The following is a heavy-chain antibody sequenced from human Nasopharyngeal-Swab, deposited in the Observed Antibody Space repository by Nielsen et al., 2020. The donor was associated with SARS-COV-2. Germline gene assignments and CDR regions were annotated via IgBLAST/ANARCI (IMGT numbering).Heavy chain of an antibody. J-gene: IGHJ4*02. V-gene: IGHV3-15*07. CDR2: IKSKTDGRTT. D-gene: IGHD2-15*01. CDR1: GFTFINAW. CDR3: AKDWWGLPVPHHY. Sequence: GGSLRLSCAASGFTFINAWMNWVRQAPGKGLEWVGRIKSKTDGRTTDYGAPVKGRFTISRDDSKNTLYLQMNSLRAEDTAVYYCAKDWWGLPVPHHYWGQGTLVTVSS.